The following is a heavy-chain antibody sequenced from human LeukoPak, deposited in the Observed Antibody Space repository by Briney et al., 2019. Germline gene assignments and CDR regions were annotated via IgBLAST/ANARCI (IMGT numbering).Heavy chain of an antibody. Sequence: ASVTVSCKVSGYTLTELSMHWVRQAPGKGLEWMGGFDPEDGETIYAQKFRGRVTMTEDTSTDTAYMELSSLRPEDTAVYYCATHEYYDSSGYDYWGQGTLVTVSS. CDR2: FDPEDGET. V-gene: IGHV1-24*01. J-gene: IGHJ4*02. CDR1: GYTLTELS. CDR3: ATHEYYDSSGYDY. D-gene: IGHD3-22*01.